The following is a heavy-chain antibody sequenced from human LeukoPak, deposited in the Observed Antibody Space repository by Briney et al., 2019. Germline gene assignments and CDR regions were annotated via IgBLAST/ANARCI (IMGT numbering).Heavy chain of an antibody. CDR3: AREMSTTLYDAFDI. CDR1: GDSFSSNSAA. J-gene: IGHJ3*02. D-gene: IGHD5-24*01. V-gene: IGHV6-1*01. CDR2: TYYRSKWYN. Sequence: SQTLSLTCAISGDSFSSNSAAWNWLRQSPSRGLEWLGRTYYRSKWYNDYAVSVKSRITINPDTSKNQFSLQLNSVTPEDTAVYYCAREMSTTLYDAFDIWGQGTMVTVSS.